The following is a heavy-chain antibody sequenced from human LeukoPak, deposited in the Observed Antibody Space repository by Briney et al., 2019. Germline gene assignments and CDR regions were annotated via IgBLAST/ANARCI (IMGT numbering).Heavy chain of an antibody. D-gene: IGHD6-19*01. CDR3: ARYSSGWYGAFDI. CDR2: IYYSGST. J-gene: IGHJ3*02. Sequence: KPSETLSLTCAVYGGSFSGYYWSWIRQPPGKGLEWIGYIYYSGSTNYNPSLKSRVTISVDTSKNQFSLKLSSVTAADTAVYYCARYSSGWYGAFDIWGQGTMVTVSS. CDR1: GGSFSGYY. V-gene: IGHV4-59*01.